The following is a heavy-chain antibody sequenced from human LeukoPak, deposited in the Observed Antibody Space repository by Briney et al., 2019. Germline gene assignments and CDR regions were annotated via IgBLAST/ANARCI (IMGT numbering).Heavy chain of an antibody. D-gene: IGHD2-2*01. CDR1: GGSITSNSYY. CDR3: ARERREQLLPPYTRSVTYFDY. V-gene: IGHV4-39*07. CDR2: ITYSGST. Sequence: PSETLSLTCTVSGGSITSNSYYWGWIRQPPGKGLEWIGSITYSGSTYYNPSLKRRVTISIDTSKNQFSLELSSVTAADTAVYYCARERREQLLPPYTRSVTYFDYWGQGTLVTVSS. J-gene: IGHJ4*02.